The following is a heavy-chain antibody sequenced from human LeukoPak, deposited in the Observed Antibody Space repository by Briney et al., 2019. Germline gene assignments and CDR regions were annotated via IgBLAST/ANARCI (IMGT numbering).Heavy chain of an antibody. V-gene: IGHV1-46*01. CDR1: GYTFTSYY. J-gene: IGHJ3*02. CDR3: AREGRWLQSVNAFDI. CDR2: INPSGGST. Sequence: EASVKVSCKASGYTFTSYYMHWVRQAPGQGLEWMGIINPSGGSTSYAQKFQGRVTMTRDMSTSTVYMELSSLRSEDTAVYYCAREGRWLQSVNAFDIWGQGTMVTVSS. D-gene: IGHD5-24*01.